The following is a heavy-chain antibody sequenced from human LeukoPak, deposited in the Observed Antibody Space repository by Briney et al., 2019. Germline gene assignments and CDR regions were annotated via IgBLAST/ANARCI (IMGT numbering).Heavy chain of an antibody. Sequence: EGSLRLSCAASGFTFSSYAMSWVRQAPGKGLEWVSAISGSGGSTYYADSVKGRFTISRDNSKNTLYLQMNSLRAEDTAVYYCARVGVVTPGGYYYYYGMDVWGQGTTVTVSS. CDR1: GFTFSSYA. CDR2: ISGSGGST. D-gene: IGHD4-23*01. CDR3: ARVGVVTPGGYYYYYGMDV. V-gene: IGHV3-23*01. J-gene: IGHJ6*02.